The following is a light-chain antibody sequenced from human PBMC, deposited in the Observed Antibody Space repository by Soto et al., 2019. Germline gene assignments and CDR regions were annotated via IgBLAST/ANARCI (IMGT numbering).Light chain of an antibody. J-gene: IGLJ1*01. V-gene: IGLV2-14*01. Sequence: QSALTQPASVSGSPRQSITISCTGASSDVGSYTYVSWYQQHPGKAPKLMIYEVNNRPSGVSNRFSGYKSGNTASLTISGLQAEDEDDYYCSSYTSSSTLYVFGTGTKVTVL. CDR1: SSDVGSYTY. CDR3: SSYTSSSTLYV. CDR2: EVN.